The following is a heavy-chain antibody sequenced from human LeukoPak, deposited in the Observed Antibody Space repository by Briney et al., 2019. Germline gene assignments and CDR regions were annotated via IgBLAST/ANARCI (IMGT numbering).Heavy chain of an antibody. CDR3: ARGVSQIVGATGGFHGEEGLDY. Sequence: SETLSLTCAVYGGSFSGYYWSWIRQPPGKGLEWIGEINHSGSTNYNPSLKSRVTISVDTSKNQFSLKLSSVTAADTAVYYCARGVSQIVGATGGFHGEEGLDYWGQGTLVTVSS. V-gene: IGHV4-34*01. J-gene: IGHJ4*02. CDR2: INHSGST. D-gene: IGHD1-26*01. CDR1: GGSFSGYY.